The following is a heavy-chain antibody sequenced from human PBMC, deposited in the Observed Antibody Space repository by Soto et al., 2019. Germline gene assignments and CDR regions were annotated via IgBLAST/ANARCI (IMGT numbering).Heavy chain of an antibody. D-gene: IGHD6-6*01. CDR2: IKSKTDGGTT. CDR1: GFTFSNAW. Sequence: GGSLRLSCAASGFTFSNAWMSLVRQAPGKGLERVGRIKSKTDGGTTDYAAPVKGRFTISGDDSNNTLYLQMNSLKTEDTAVYYCTTDYGYSSSSGYRYYYYYGMDVWGPGTTVTVS. J-gene: IGHJ6*02. V-gene: IGHV3-15*01. CDR3: TTDYGYSSSSGYRYYYYYGMDV.